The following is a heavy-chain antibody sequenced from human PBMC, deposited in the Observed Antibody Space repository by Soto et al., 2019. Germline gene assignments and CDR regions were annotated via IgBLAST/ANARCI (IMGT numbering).Heavy chain of an antibody. CDR1: GGSISSSSYY. V-gene: IGHV4-39*01. D-gene: IGHD3-3*01. J-gene: IGHJ6*02. CDR3: ARHGGDFWSGYYGSNYYYYYGMDV. CDR2: IYYSGST. Sequence: PSETLSLTCTVSGGSISSSSYYWGWIRQPPGKGLEWIGSIYYSGSTYYNPSLKSRVTISVDTSKNQFSLKLSSVTAADTAVYYCARHGGDFWSGYYGSNYYYYYGMDVWGQGTTVTVSS.